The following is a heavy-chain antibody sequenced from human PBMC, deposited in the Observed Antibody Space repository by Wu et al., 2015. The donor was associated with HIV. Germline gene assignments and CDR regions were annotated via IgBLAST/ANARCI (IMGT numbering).Heavy chain of an antibody. CDR1: DYTFTSYG. D-gene: IGHD3-10*01. V-gene: IGHV1-18*01. Sequence: QVQLVQSGAEVKKPGASVKVSCKASDYTFTSYGISWVRQAPGQGLEWMGWISAYNGHTNYAQNLQGRVTMTTDTSTSTAYMELRSLRSDDTAVYYCATSYYGSGSYPTFYYYYAMDVWGQGTTVTVSS. J-gene: IGHJ6*02. CDR2: ISAYNGHT. CDR3: ATSYYGSGSYPTFYYYYAMDV.